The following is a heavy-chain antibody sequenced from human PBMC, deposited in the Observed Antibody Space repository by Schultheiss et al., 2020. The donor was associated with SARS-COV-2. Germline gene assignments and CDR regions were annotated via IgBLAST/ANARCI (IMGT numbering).Heavy chain of an antibody. CDR2: ISYDGSNK. CDR3: AREYYGDYGVVDY. CDR1: GFTFSSNA. V-gene: IGHV3-30*04. Sequence: GGSLRLSCAASGFTFSSNAMGWVRQAPGKGLEWVAVISYDGSNKYYADSVKGRFTISRDNSKNTLYLQMNSLRAEHTAVYYCAREYYGDYGVVDYWGQGTLVTVSS. J-gene: IGHJ4*02. D-gene: IGHD4-17*01.